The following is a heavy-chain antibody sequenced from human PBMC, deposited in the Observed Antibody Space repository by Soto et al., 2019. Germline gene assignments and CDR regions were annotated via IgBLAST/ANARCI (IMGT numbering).Heavy chain of an antibody. CDR1: GCSISSFY. CDR3: ARGSSRWDY. Sequence: PXETLSLTCIVAGCSISSFYWSWIRQPAGKGPEWIGRIYSGGRNNYNPSLKSRVTMSVDTSKNQFSLRLSSVTAADTAMYYCARGSSRWDYWGQGNLVTVSS. D-gene: IGHD6-13*01. J-gene: IGHJ4*02. V-gene: IGHV4-4*07. CDR2: IYSGGRN.